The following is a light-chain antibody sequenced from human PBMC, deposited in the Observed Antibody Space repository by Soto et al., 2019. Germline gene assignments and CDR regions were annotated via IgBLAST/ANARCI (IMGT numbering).Light chain of an antibody. V-gene: IGKV4-1*01. Sequence: DIVMTQSPDSLTVSLGERATINCKSSQNVFSNSNDKNYVAWYQQRPGQPPKLLIYWASTRESGVPDRFSGSGSGTDFTLTIRSLQAEDVAVYYCQQYYSTPPYTFGQGTKLEIK. J-gene: IGKJ2*01. CDR3: QQYYSTPPYT. CDR1: QNVFSNSNDKNY. CDR2: WAS.